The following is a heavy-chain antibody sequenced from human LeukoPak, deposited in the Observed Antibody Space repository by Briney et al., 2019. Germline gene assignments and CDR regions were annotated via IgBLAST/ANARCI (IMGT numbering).Heavy chain of an antibody. CDR3: ARDRRAYVATMDY. CDR1: GFTFSSYS. CDR2: ISSSSSYI. D-gene: IGHD5-24*01. Sequence: GGSLRLSCAASGFTFSSYSMNWARQAPGKGLEWVSSISSSSSYIYYADSVKGRFTISRDNAKNSLYLQMNSLRAEDTAVYYCARDRRAYVATMDYWGQGTLVTVSS. J-gene: IGHJ4*02. V-gene: IGHV3-21*01.